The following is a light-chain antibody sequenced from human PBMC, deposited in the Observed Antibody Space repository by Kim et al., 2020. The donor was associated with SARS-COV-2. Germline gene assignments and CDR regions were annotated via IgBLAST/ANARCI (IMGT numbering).Light chain of an antibody. CDR2: QDS. Sequence: VAPGQTASLTCSGDKLGEKYACWYQQKPGQSPVLVIYQDSKRPSGSPERFSGSNSGNTATLTISGTQAMDEADYYCQAWDSSTAVFGGGTQLTVL. CDR3: QAWDSSTAV. CDR1: KLGEKY. V-gene: IGLV3-1*01. J-gene: IGLJ2*01.